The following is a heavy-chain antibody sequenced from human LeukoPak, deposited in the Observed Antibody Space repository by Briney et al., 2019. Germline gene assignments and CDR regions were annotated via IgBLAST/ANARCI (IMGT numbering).Heavy chain of an antibody. J-gene: IGHJ4*02. CDR1: GFTFSGYG. CDR3: AKDRDAYGPYYFDH. D-gene: IGHD3-10*01. V-gene: IGHV3-30*02. Sequence: PGGSLRLSCAASGFTFSGYGMHWVRQAPGKGLEWVAFIRYDESNKYYVDSVKGRFTISRDNSENTLDLQMNNLRAEDTAVYYCAKDRDAYGPYYFDHWGQGTLVTVSS. CDR2: IRYDESNK.